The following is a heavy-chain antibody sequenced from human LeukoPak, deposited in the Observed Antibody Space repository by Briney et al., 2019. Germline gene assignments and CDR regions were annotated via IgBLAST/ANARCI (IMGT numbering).Heavy chain of an antibody. V-gene: IGHV3-49*03. CDR3: TSEEYGSGSSPIDY. CDR1: GFTFGDYA. CDR2: IRSKAYGGTT. Sequence: GGSLRLSCTASGFTFGDYAMSWFRQAPGKGLEWVGFIRSKAYGGTTEYAASVKGRFTISRDDSKSIAYLQMNSLKTEDTAVYYCTSEEYGSGSSPIDYWGQGTLVTVSS. D-gene: IGHD3-10*01. J-gene: IGHJ4*02.